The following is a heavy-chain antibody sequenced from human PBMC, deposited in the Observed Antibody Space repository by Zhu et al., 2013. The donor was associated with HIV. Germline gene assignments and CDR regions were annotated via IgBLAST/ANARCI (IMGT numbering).Heavy chain of an antibody. Sequence: QVQLQESGPGLVKPSQTLSLTCTVSGGSISSSSYYWGWIRQPPGKGLEWIGSIYYSGSTYYNPSLKSRVTISVDTSKNQFSLKLSSVTAADTAVYYCARDRWGLYSGYDCWGQGTLVTVSS. D-gene: IGHD5-12*01. V-gene: IGHV4-39*07. CDR1: GGSISSSSYY. CDR2: IYYSGST. CDR3: ARDRWGLYSGYDC. J-gene: IGHJ4*02.